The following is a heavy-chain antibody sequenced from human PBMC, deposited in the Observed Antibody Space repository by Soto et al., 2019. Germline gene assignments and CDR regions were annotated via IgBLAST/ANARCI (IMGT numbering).Heavy chain of an antibody. CDR2: ISYDGSNK. J-gene: IGHJ4*02. Sequence: QVQLVESGGGVVQPGRSLRLSCAASGFTFSSYGMNWVRQAPGKGLEWVAVISYDGSNKYYADSVKGRFTISRDNSKNTQYLQMTSLRAEETAVYYCAQEQALELRRGDFDYWGQGTLVTLSS. CDR3: AQEQALELRRGDFDY. CDR1: GFTFSSYG. D-gene: IGHD1-7*01. V-gene: IGHV3-30*18.